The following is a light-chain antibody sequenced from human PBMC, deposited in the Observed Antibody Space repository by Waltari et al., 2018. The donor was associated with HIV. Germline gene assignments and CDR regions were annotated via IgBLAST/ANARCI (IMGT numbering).Light chain of an antibody. Sequence: EIVLTQSTATLSLSPGDRATIACRARQRVSSSLAWYQQRPGQAPRLLIYDASKRATGTPARFSGGGSGADFTLTISRLEPEEFAVYYCQQRNNAGLTFGGGTKVEIK. J-gene: IGKJ4*01. CDR2: DAS. V-gene: IGKV3-11*01. CDR1: QRVSSS. CDR3: QQRNNAGLT.